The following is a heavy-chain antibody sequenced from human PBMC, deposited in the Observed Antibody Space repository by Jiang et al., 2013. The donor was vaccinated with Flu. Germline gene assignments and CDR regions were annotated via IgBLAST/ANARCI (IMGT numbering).Heavy chain of an antibody. J-gene: IGHJ4*02. Sequence: SGAEVKEPGASVRISCKTSGYTFTNYVVHWVRQAPGQSLEWMGRILPGDGATLYSQNFQGRLTITRDTSATTVDMELTSLKSEDTAVYFCARDIIGDYGAYFDYWGQGTLVTVSS. CDR2: ILPGDGAT. V-gene: IGHV1-3*01. CDR3: ARDIIGDYGAYFDY. CDR1: GYTFTNYV. D-gene: IGHD4-17*01.